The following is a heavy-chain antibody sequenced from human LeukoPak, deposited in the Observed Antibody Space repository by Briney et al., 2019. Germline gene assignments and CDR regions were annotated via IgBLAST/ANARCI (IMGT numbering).Heavy chain of an antibody. CDR3: ARRSGSSYYYFDY. CDR2: IYYSGST. J-gene: IGHJ4*02. D-gene: IGHD2-15*01. Sequence: SETLSLTCTVSGGSISSSSYYWGWIRQPPGKGLEWIGSIYYSGSTYYNPSLKSRVTISVDTSKNQFSLKLSSVTAADTAVYYCARRSGSSYYYFDYWGQGTLVTVSS. V-gene: IGHV4-39*01. CDR1: GGSISSSSYY.